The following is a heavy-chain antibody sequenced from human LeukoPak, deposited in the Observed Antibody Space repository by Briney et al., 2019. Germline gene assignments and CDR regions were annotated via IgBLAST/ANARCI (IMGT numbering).Heavy chain of an antibody. Sequence: PGGSLRLSCAASGFTFSSYAMHWVRQAPGKGLEYVSAISSNGGSTYYANSVKGRFTISRDNSKNTLYLQMGSLRAEDMAVYYCARAAAAGFDYWGQGTLVTVSS. CDR2: ISSNGGST. CDR3: ARAAAAGFDY. V-gene: IGHV3-64*01. CDR1: GFTFSSYA. J-gene: IGHJ4*02. D-gene: IGHD6-13*01.